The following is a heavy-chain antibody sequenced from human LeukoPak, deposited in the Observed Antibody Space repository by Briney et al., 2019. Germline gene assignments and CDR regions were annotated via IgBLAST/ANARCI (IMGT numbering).Heavy chain of an antibody. CDR2: FDPEDGET. Sequence: ASVKVSCKVSGYTLTELSMHWVRQAPGKGLEWMGGFDPEDGETIYAQKFQGRVTMTEDTTTDTAYMELSSLISEDTAVYYCATDSRFGELFFDYWGQGTLVTVSS. V-gene: IGHV1-24*01. CDR3: ATDSRFGELFFDY. J-gene: IGHJ4*02. D-gene: IGHD3-10*01. CDR1: GYTLTELS.